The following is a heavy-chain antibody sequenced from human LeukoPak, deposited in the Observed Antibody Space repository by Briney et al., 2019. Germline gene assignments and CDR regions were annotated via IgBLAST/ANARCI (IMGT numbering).Heavy chain of an antibody. CDR1: GGSISSSSYY. Sequence: SETLSLTCTVSGGSISSSSYYWGWIRQPPGKGLEWIGSIYYSGSTYYNPSLKSRVTISVDTSKNQFSLKLSSVTAADTAVYHCARRGGGSYLKNYFDYWGQGTLVTVSS. D-gene: IGHD1-26*01. CDR2: IYYSGST. CDR3: ARRGGGSYLKNYFDY. V-gene: IGHV4-39*01. J-gene: IGHJ4*02.